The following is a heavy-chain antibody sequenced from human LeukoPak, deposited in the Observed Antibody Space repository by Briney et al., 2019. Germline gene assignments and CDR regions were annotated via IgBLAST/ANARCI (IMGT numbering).Heavy chain of an antibody. Sequence: GESLKISCKGFGYSFTTFWIGWVRQMPGKSLEWMGIIYPGDSDTRYSPSFQGQVTISADKSINTAYLQWSSLKASDTAMYYCARGFCTIDNCDNWFDPWGQGTLVTVSS. CDR3: ARGFCTIDNCDNWFDP. D-gene: IGHD2-8*01. CDR2: IYPGDSDT. V-gene: IGHV5-51*01. J-gene: IGHJ5*02. CDR1: GYSFTTFW.